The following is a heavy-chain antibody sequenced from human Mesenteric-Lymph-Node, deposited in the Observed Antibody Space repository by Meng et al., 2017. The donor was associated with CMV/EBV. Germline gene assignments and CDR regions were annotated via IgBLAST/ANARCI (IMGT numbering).Heavy chain of an antibody. V-gene: IGHV3-30-3*01. CDR1: GFTFSNYW. CDR2: ISYDGSKE. CDR3: ARLGTGSDNNFWSAYSIALDAFDI. Sequence: GESLKISCAASGFTFSNYWMSWVRQAPGKGLEWVAVISYDGSKEYYADSVKGRFTISRDNSRNTLYLQMTSLRAVDTAVYYCARLGTGSDNNFWSAYSIALDAFDIWGQGTMVTVSS. J-gene: IGHJ3*02. D-gene: IGHD3-3*01.